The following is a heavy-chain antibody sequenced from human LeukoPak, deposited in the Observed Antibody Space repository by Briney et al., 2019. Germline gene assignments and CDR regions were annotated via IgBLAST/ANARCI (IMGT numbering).Heavy chain of an antibody. CDR2: LYPSGST. CDR1: GGSINSGY. Sequence: SETLSLTCGVSGGSINSGYWSWIRQPPGKGLEWIGLLYPSGSTNYNPSLKSRVTISVDTSRTQFSLKLSSMTAADTAVYYCAGGHYPLEYWGQGTLVTVSS. J-gene: IGHJ4*02. D-gene: IGHD1-26*01. CDR3: AGGHYPLEY. V-gene: IGHV4-59*01.